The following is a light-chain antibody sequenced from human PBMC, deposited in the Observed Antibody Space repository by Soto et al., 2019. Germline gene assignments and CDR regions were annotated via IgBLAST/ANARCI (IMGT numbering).Light chain of an antibody. V-gene: IGLV1-40*01. CDR3: QSYDSSLSGSQVV. Sequence: QSVLTQPPSVSGAPGQRVTISCTGSNSNIGAGYDVNWYQQLPGTAPKLLMYRNSNRPSGVPDRFSGSKSGTSASLSITGLQAEDEADYYCQSYDSSLSGSQVVFGGGTKVTVL. CDR1: NSNIGAGYD. J-gene: IGLJ2*01. CDR2: RNS.